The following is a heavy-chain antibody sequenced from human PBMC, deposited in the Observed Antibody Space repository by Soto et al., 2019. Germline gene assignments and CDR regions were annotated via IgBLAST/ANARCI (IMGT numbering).Heavy chain of an antibody. CDR2: IIPIFSTV. J-gene: IGHJ4*02. Sequence: ASVKVSCKAAGGTFSSYAISWVRQAPGQGLEWMGGIIPIFSTVHYVQKFQGRVTITADESTSTAYMELSSLRSEDSAVYYCVGYYYDSRGYYFDYWGQGTLVTVSS. CDR1: GGTFSSYA. D-gene: IGHD3-22*01. CDR3: VGYYYDSRGYYFDY. V-gene: IGHV1-69*13.